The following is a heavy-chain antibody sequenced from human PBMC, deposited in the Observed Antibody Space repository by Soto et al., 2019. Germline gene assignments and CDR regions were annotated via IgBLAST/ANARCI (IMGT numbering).Heavy chain of an antibody. V-gene: IGHV3-23*01. D-gene: IGHD3-3*01. Sequence: GGSLRLSCAASGFTFSSYAMSWVRQAPGKGLEWVSAISGSGGSTYYADSVKGRFTISRDNSKNTLYLQMNSLRAEDTAVYYCAKFAAFWSGPLVNFDYWGQGTLVTVSS. CDR3: AKFAAFWSGPLVNFDY. CDR2: ISGSGGST. J-gene: IGHJ4*02. CDR1: GFTFSSYA.